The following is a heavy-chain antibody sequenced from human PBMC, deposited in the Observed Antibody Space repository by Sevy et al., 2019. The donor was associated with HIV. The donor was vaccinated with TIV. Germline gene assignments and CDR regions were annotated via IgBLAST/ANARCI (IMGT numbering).Heavy chain of an antibody. CDR1: GFTFSSYS. V-gene: IGHV3-21*01. D-gene: IGHD3-22*01. J-gene: IGHJ4*02. CDR2: ISSSSSYI. CDR3: AIDYYDSSGYDY. Sequence: GGSLRLSCAASGFTFSSYSMNWVRQAPGKGLEWVSSISSSSSYIYYEDSVKGRLTISRDNAKNSLYLQMNSLRAEDTAVYYCAIDYYDSSGYDYWGQGTLVTVSS.